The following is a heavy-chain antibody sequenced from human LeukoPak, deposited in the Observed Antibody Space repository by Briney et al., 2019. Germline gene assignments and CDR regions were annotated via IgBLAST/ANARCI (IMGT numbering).Heavy chain of an antibody. D-gene: IGHD1-20*01. J-gene: IGHJ3*02. Sequence: SETLSLTRAVSGYSISGGYYWGWIRQPPGKGLEWIGSIYHSGSTYYNPSLKSRVTISVDTSKNQFSLKLSSVTAADTAVYYCARPITGDDAFDIWGQGTMVTVSS. V-gene: IGHV4-38-2*01. CDR3: ARPITGDDAFDI. CDR2: IYHSGST. CDR1: GYSISGGYY.